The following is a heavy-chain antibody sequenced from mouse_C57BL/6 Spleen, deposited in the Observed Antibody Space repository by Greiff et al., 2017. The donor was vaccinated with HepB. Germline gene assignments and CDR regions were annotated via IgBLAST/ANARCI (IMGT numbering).Heavy chain of an antibody. V-gene: IGHV14-4*01. CDR2: IDPENGDT. D-gene: IGHD1-1*01. J-gene: IGHJ1*03. CDR1: GFNIKDDY. Sequence: VQLKHSGAELVRPGASVKLSCTASGFNIKDDYMHWVKQRPEQGLEWIGWIDPENGDTEYASKFQGKATITADTSSNTAYLQLSSLTSEDTAVYYCTTSSITTVVARYFDVWGTGTTVTVSS. CDR3: TTSSITTVVARYFDV.